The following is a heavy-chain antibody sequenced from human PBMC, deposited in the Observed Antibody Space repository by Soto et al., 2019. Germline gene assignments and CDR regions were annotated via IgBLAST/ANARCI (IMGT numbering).Heavy chain of an antibody. Sequence: QLQLQESGPGLVKPSETLSLTCTVSGGSISSSSYYWGWIRQPTGKGLEWIGSIYYSGSTYYNPSLKSRVTISVDTSKNQFSLKLSSVTAADTAVYYCAIQREQWLVPYLSDYWGQGTLVTVSS. CDR2: IYYSGST. V-gene: IGHV4-39*01. CDR3: AIQREQWLVPYLSDY. J-gene: IGHJ4*02. CDR1: GGSISSSSYY. D-gene: IGHD6-19*01.